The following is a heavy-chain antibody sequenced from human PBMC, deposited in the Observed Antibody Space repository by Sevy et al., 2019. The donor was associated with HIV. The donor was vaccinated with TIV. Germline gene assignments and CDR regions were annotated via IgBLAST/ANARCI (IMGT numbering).Heavy chain of an antibody. V-gene: IGHV3-30-3*01. D-gene: IGHD1-1*01. CDR3: ALERLSSDVAEYFQN. J-gene: IGHJ1*01. Sequence: GGSLRLSCATSGFTFSSYSMHWVRQAPGKGLEWVATISYDGINKHYADSVKGRFTISSDNFKNSLSLQMNSLRAEDTAVYFCALERLSSDVAEYFQNWGQGTLVTVSS. CDR1: GFTFSSYS. CDR2: ISYDGINK.